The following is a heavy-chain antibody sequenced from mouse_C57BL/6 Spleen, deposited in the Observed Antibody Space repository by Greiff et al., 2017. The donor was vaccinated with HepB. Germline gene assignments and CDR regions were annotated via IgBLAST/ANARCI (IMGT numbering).Heavy chain of an antibody. V-gene: IGHV5-6*01. CDR1: GFTFSSYG. Sequence: EVMLVESGGDLVKPGGSLKLSCAASGFTFSSYGMSWVRQTPDKRLEWVATISSGGSYTYYPDSVKGRFTISRDNAKNTLYLQMSSLKSEDTAMYYCARHQMAPYAMDYWGQGTSVTVSS. CDR3: ARHQMAPYAMDY. CDR2: ISSGGSYT. J-gene: IGHJ4*01.